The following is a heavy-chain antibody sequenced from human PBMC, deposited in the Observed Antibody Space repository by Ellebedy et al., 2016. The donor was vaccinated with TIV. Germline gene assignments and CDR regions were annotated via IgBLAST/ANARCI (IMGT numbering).Heavy chain of an antibody. D-gene: IGHD3-9*01. J-gene: IGHJ6*02. CDR3: AREVPYYDILTGLPGGV. CDR2: ISYSGRT. Sequence: SETLSLTCTVSGGSISSYYWSWIRQPQRKGLEWIGYISYSGRTNYNPSLKSRVTISVDTSKNQFSLKLTSVTAADTAVYYCAREVPYYDILTGLPGGVWGQGTTVTVSS. V-gene: IGHV4-59*01. CDR1: GGSISSYY.